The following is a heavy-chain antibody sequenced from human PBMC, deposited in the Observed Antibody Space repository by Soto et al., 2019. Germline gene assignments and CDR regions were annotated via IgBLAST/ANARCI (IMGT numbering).Heavy chain of an antibody. Sequence: QVQLVQSGGEVKKPGASVKVSCKASGYTFTIYGINWVRQAPGQGLEWMGWISPDNGNTNYAQKLQGRVTMTTDTSTRTADMELRSLRSDDTAVYYCAKALGYSGYAGMDVWGQGTTVTVSS. J-gene: IGHJ6*02. D-gene: IGHD5-12*01. CDR1: GYTFTIYG. CDR2: ISPDNGNT. V-gene: IGHV1-18*01. CDR3: AKALGYSGYAGMDV.